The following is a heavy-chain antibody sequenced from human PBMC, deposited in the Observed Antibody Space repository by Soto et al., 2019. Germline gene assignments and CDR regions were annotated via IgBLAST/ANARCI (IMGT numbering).Heavy chain of an antibody. V-gene: IGHV3-48*02. J-gene: IGHJ4*02. CDR3: ARETHSFDS. CDR1: GFTFSYYP. Sequence: GGSLRLSCAASGFTFSYYPMNWVRQAPGKGLEWVSSIRTISSAIYFADSVRGRFTISRDNARNSLYLQMTSLRDEDTAVYYCARETHSFDSWGQGTLVTVSS. CDR2: IRTISSAI.